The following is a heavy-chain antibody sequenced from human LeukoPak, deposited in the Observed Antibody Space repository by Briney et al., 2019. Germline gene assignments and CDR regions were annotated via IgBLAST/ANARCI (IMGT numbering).Heavy chain of an antibody. Sequence: PGGSLRLSCAASGFTFSSYSMNWVRQAPGKGLEWVSAIRGSSSYIYYADSVKGRFTISRDKAKNSLYLQMNSLRVEDTAVYYCVRADAKKTAMVDYWGRGTLVAVSS. CDR2: IRGSSSYI. CDR3: VRADAKKTAMVDY. D-gene: IGHD5-18*01. J-gene: IGHJ4*02. CDR1: GFTFSSYS. V-gene: IGHV3-21*01.